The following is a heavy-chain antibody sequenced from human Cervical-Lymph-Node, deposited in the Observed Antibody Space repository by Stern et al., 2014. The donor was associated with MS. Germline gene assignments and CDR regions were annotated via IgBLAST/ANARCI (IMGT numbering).Heavy chain of an antibody. CDR2: IKEDGSEK. CDR1: GFTFSTYW. V-gene: IGHV3-7*01. CDR3: ARGMPFDY. Sequence: VQLVESGENLVQPGESLRLSCAASGFTFSTYWMSWVRQAPGKGLEWVANIKEDGSEKHYVDSVKGRFTISRDNAKKSLYLQMNSLRAEDTAMYYCARGMPFDYWGQGTLVTVSS. D-gene: IGHD2-2*01. J-gene: IGHJ4*02.